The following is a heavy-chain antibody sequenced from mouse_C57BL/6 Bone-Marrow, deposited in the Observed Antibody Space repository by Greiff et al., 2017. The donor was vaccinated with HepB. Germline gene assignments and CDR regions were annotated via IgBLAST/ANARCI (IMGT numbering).Heavy chain of an antibody. Sequence: EVMLVESGGGLVQPGGSLKLSCAASGFTFSDYGMAWVRQAPRKGPEWVAVISNLAYSIYYADTVTGRFTISRENAKNTLYQKMSSLRSEDTAMYYCARHSGSSYFDYWGQGTTLTVSS. CDR2: ISNLAYSI. V-gene: IGHV5-15*01. J-gene: IGHJ2*01. CDR3: ARHSGSSYFDY. CDR1: GFTFSDYG. D-gene: IGHD1-1*01.